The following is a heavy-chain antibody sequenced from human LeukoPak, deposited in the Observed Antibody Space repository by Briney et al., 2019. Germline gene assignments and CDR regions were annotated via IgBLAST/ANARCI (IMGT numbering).Heavy chain of an antibody. D-gene: IGHD5-12*01. V-gene: IGHV3-30-3*01. CDR3: ARDPSMQVWRLLRNLGVTFDY. Sequence: PGGSLRLSCAASGFTFSSYAMHWVRQAPGKGLEWVAVISYDGSNKYYADSVKGRFTISRDTSKNTPYLQMNGLRAEDMGVCYCARDPSMQVWRLLRNLGVTFDYWGQGTLVTVSS. J-gene: IGHJ4*02. CDR2: ISYDGSNK. CDR1: GFTFSSYA.